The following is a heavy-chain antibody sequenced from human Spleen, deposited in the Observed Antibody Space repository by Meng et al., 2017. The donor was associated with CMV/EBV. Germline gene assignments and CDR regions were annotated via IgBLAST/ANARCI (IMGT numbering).Heavy chain of an antibody. D-gene: IGHD3-3*01. CDR3: ARDRRNTIFGVVIYYYGMDV. CDR1: GFTFSSHA. CDR2: ISHDGNNG. V-gene: IGHV3-30*04. J-gene: IGHJ6*02. Sequence: GGSLRLSCVASGFTFSSHAMHWVRQAPGKGLQWVASISHDGNNGYHADAVKGRFTISRDNSKNSLYLQMNSLRAEDTAVYYCARDRRNTIFGVVIYYYGMDVWGQGTTVTVSS.